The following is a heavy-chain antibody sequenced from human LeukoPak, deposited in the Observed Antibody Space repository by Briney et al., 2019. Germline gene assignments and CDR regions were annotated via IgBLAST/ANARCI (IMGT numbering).Heavy chain of an antibody. Sequence: PSETLSLTCTVSGGSISSYYWSWIRQPAGKGLEWIGRIYTSGSTNYNPSLKSRVTMSVDTSKNQFSLKLSSVTAADTAVYYCARDGDETRGVLWNFDYWGQGTLVTVSS. V-gene: IGHV4-4*07. J-gene: IGHJ4*02. CDR2: IYTSGST. CDR3: ARDGDETRGVLWNFDY. CDR1: GGSISSYY. D-gene: IGHD2-21*01.